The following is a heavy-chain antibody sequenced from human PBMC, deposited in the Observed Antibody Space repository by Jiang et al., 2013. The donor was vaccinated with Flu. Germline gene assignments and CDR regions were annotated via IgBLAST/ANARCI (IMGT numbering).Heavy chain of an antibody. J-gene: IGHJ3*02. Sequence: VQLLESGGGLVQPGGSLRLSCAASGFTFSSYAMHWVRQAPGKGLEYVSAISSNGGSTYYANSVKGRFTISRDNSKNTLYLQMGSLRAEDMAVYYCARDSGPDAFDIWGQGTMVTVSS. CDR2: ISSNGGST. V-gene: IGHV3-64*01. CDR1: GFTFSSYA. CDR3: ARDSGPDAFDI. D-gene: IGHD2-8*02.